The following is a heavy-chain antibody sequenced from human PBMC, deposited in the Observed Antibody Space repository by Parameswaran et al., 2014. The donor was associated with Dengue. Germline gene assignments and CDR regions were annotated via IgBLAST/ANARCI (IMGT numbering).Heavy chain of an antibody. D-gene: IGHD3-3*01. CDR2: IYYSGST. Sequence: VRQAPGKGLEWIGYIYYSGSTNYNPSLKSRVTISVDTSKNQFSLRLSSVTAADTAVYYCARDDFWHYYGMDVWGQGTTVTVSS. CDR3: ARDDFWHYYGMDV. J-gene: IGHJ6*02. V-gene: IGHV4-59*01.